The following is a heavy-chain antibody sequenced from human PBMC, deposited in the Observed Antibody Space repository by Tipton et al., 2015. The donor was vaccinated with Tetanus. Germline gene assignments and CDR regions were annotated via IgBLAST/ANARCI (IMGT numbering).Heavy chain of an antibody. J-gene: IGHJ4*02. Sequence: TLSLTCNVSGVSLSNSAYYWGWVRQPPGKGLEWIATMFYIGSTYYNPSLKSRLTISMDTTRNLFSLKLTSVTAVDTAVYYCARIHDYWSGYFDFWGQGTLVTVSP. CDR2: MFYIGST. CDR1: GVSLSNSAYY. CDR3: ARIHDYWSGYFDF. D-gene: IGHD3-3*01. V-gene: IGHV4-39*01.